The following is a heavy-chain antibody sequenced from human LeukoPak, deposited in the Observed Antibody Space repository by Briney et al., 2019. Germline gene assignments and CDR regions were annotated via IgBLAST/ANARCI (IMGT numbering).Heavy chain of an antibody. D-gene: IGHD6-13*01. V-gene: IGHV3-21*01. CDR1: GFTFNSYS. CDR3: ARVYSSSWYSGYLYMDV. CDR2: ISSTSSYI. Sequence: PGGSLRLSCAASGFTFNSYSMNWVRQAPGTGLEWVSSISSTSSYIYYADSVKGRFTISRDNAKQLLYLQMNSLRAEDTAVYYCARVYSSSWYSGYLYMDVWGKGTTVTVSS. J-gene: IGHJ6*03.